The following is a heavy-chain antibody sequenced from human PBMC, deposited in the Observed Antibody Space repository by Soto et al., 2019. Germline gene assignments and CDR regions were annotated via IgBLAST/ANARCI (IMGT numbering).Heavy chain of an antibody. Sequence: SLRLSCAASGFTFSSYAMSWVRHAPGNGLEWVPAISGSGGSTYYADSVKGRFTISRDNSKNTLYLQMNSLRAEDTAVYYCAKDDYCSGGSCYSTGHWFDPWGQGTLVTVSS. CDR2: ISGSGGST. J-gene: IGHJ5*02. CDR3: AKDDYCSGGSCYSTGHWFDP. CDR1: GFTFSSYA. V-gene: IGHV3-23*01. D-gene: IGHD2-15*01.